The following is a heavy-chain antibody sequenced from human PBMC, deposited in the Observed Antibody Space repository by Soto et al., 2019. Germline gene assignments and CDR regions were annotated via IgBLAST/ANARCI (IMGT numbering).Heavy chain of an antibody. D-gene: IGHD2-2*01. Sequence: SETLSLTCAVSGYSITNSNWWGWIRQPPGKGLERIGFIFYDGSTYYSPSLKSRITMSVDTSKNQFSLNLSFVTAVDTAIYYCSRVPDYWGQGILVTVSS. J-gene: IGHJ4*02. CDR1: GYSITNSNW. CDR2: IFYDGST. CDR3: SRVPDY. V-gene: IGHV4-28*03.